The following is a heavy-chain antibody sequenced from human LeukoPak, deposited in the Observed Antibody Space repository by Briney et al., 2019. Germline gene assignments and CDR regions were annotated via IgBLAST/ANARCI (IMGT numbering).Heavy chain of an antibody. D-gene: IGHD2-15*01. J-gene: IGHJ6*03. CDR1: GYSISSGYY. CDR2: IYHSGST. Sequence: SETLSLTCTVSGYSISSGYYWGWIRQPPGKGLEWIGSIYHSGSTYYNPSLKSRVTISVDTSKNQFSLELRSVTAADTALYYCARRLRGGRRYHYYYMDVWGKGTTVTISS. CDR3: ARRLRGGRRYHYYYMDV. V-gene: IGHV4-38-2*02.